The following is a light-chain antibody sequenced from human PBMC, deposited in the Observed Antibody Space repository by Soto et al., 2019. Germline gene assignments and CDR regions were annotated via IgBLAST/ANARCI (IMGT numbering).Light chain of an antibody. CDR1: QSVSSY. Sequence: IVLTQSRATLSLSPGERATLSCRASQSVSSYLAWYQQKPGQAPRLLIYDASNRATGIPARFSGSGSGTDFTLTISSLEPEDFAVYYCQQRSNWPPLTFGGGTKVDIK. CDR2: DAS. V-gene: IGKV3-11*01. J-gene: IGKJ4*01. CDR3: QQRSNWPPLT.